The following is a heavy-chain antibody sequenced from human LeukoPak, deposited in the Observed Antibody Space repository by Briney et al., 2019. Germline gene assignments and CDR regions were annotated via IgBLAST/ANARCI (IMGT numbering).Heavy chain of an antibody. Sequence: MSSETLSLTCTVSGDSLRSHFCSWVRQSPGQGLEWIANRFFSGTTNSNPALKRRVPMSVDTSTSQFSLKLTSATAADTAVYYCALQYRGHDSMGFFDHWGRGMLVTVSS. CDR3: ALQYRGHDSMGFFDH. CDR2: RFFSGTT. D-gene: IGHD5-24*01. V-gene: IGHV4-59*11. CDR1: GDSLRSHF. J-gene: IGHJ4*01.